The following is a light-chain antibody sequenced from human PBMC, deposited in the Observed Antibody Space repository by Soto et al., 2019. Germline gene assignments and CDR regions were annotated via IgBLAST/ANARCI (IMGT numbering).Light chain of an antibody. J-gene: IGLJ7*01. V-gene: IGLV1-51*01. CDR1: SSNIWNSY. CDR3: GTWDSSLSAGV. CDR2: DNN. Sequence: QSVLTQPPSVSAAPGQKVTISCSGSSSNIWNSYVSWYQQLPGTAPKLLIYDNNKRPSGIPDRFSGSKSGTSATLGITGLQTGDEADYYCGTWDSSLSAGVFGGGTQLTVL.